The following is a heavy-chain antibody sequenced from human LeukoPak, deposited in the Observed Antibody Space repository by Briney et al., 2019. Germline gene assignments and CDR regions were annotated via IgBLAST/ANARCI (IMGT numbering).Heavy chain of an antibody. J-gene: IGHJ6*02. CDR1: GFSFREHW. V-gene: IGHV3-7*01. Sequence: GGSLRLSCTVSGFSFREHWMSWVRQAPGKGLEWVGNIKEDGNEDYYVDSVEGRFVIFRDNAKNSLYLQMHSLRAEDTAVYYCARDPNYYYGLDVWDQGTTVTVSS. CDR3: ARDPNYYYGLDV. CDR2: IKEDGNED.